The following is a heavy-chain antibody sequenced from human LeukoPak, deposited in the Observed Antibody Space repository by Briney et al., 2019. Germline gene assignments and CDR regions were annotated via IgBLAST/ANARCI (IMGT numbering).Heavy chain of an antibody. V-gene: IGHV1-18*01. D-gene: IGHD6-6*01. CDR1: GYTFSSYG. CDR3: ARDGVAASVTCPGRFAP. J-gene: IGHJ5*02. CDR2: ISAYNGNT. Sequence: ASVTVTCKASGYTFSSYGMKWVRQAPGQGLEWMGWISAYNGNTNYAQKFQGRVTVTRDTSTSTAYMEERSLRSDDTAVYFCARDGVAASVTCPGRFAPWRQATLVTVSS.